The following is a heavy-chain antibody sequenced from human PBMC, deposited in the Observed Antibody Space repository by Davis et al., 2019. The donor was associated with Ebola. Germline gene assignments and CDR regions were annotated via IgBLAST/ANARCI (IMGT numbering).Heavy chain of an antibody. J-gene: IGHJ6*02. CDR3: ARDRFIWPMDV. CDR2: INAGNGNT. Sequence: AASVKVSCKASGYTFTSYAMHWVRQAPGQRLEWMGWINAGNGNTKYSQKFQGRVTITRDTSASTAYMELSSLRSEDTAVYYCARDRFIWPMDVWGQGTTVTVSS. CDR1: GYTFTSYA. D-gene: IGHD3-3*01. V-gene: IGHV1-3*01.